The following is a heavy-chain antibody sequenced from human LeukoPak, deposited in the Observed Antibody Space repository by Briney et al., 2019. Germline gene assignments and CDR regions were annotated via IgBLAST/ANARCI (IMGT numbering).Heavy chain of an antibody. Sequence: ASVKVSCKASGYSFTDCDFSWVRQAPGQGLEWLGWVSIYNDNTKYAREFQDRITMTTDISTSTAYMELKSLTSDDTAVYFCARTGHYQFDSWGQGTLVTVSS. CDR3: ARTGHYQFDS. D-gene: IGHD3-9*01. V-gene: IGHV1-18*01. J-gene: IGHJ4*02. CDR2: VSIYNDNT. CDR1: GYSFTDCD.